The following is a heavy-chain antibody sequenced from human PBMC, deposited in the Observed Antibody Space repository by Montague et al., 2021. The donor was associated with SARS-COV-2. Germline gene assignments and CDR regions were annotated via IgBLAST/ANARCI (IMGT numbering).Heavy chain of an antibody. D-gene: IGHD2-2*01. V-gene: IGHV4-59*08. CDR2: IYYGGST. Sequence: SETLSLTCTVSGGSISSYYWSWIWKPQAKGLEWIGFIYYGGSTNYSPYFKGRVIMSVDTSNNQFYLRLTSVTAADTAVYYYARLRRPAAYSYWFGPWGQGTLVTVSS. CDR3: ARLRRPAAYSYWFGP. J-gene: IGHJ5*02. CDR1: GGSISSYY.